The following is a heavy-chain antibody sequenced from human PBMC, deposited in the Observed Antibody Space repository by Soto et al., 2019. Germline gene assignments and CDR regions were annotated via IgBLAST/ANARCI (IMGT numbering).Heavy chain of an antibody. CDR2: IIPALGTA. CDR1: GGTFSSHT. V-gene: IGHV1-69*08. D-gene: IGHD4-17*01. Sequence: QDQLVQSGAEVKKPGSSVTVSCKASGGTFSSHTFSWVRQAPGQGLEWMGRIIPALGTATYAQKFQGRVTITADESATTVYMELNSLRSEDTAVYYCARPDFGDYWYFDLWGRGTLVTASS. CDR3: ARPDFGDYWYFDL. J-gene: IGHJ2*01.